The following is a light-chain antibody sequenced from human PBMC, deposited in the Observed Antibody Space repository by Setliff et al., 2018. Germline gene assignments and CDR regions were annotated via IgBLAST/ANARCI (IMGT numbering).Light chain of an antibody. V-gene: IGLV2-14*03. CDR3: LSYTSETTHAL. CDR1: SSDVGGYNY. CDR2: EVT. Sequence: QSVLAQPAAVSGSPGQSIAISCAGTSSDVGGYNYVSWYQQHPGKAPKLLIYEVTKRPSGVSDRFSGSKSGNTASLTISGLQTVDEAYYYCLSYTSETTHALFAGGTKVTVL. J-gene: IGLJ2*01.